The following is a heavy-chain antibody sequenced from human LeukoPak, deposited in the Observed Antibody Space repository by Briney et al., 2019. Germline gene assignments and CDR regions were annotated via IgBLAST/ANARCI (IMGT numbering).Heavy chain of an antibody. D-gene: IGHD2-21*02. V-gene: IGHV1-2*02. CDR2: INPYSGGT. CDR3: ARGYCSGDCFTLFDY. Sequence: GSAKDSPKPPRYMFTGYNIHRVRQTPRQGLERMGWINPYSGGTNYAQKFQGRVTMTRDTSISTAYMELSSLRSDDTAVYYCARGYCSGDCFTLFDYWGQGTLVTVSS. J-gene: IGHJ4*02. CDR1: RYMFTGYN.